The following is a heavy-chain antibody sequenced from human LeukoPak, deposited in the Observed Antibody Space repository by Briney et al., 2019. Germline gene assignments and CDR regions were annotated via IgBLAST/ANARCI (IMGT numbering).Heavy chain of an antibody. D-gene: IGHD5-12*01. J-gene: IGHJ4*02. CDR1: GFTFSSYG. Sequence: GRSLRLSCAASGFTFSSYGMHWVRQAPGKGLEWVAFIRYDGSNKYYADSVKGRFTISRDNSKNTLYLQMNSLRAEDTAVYYCAKDFRMVATPYDYWGQGTLVTVSS. CDR2: IRYDGSNK. V-gene: IGHV3-30*02. CDR3: AKDFRMVATPYDY.